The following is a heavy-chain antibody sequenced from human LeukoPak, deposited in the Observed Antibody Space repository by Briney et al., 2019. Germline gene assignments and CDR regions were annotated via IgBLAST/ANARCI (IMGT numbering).Heavy chain of an antibody. CDR3: ASGAARPDY. V-gene: IGHV3-21*01. Sequence: PGGSLRLSSAASGFTFSSYSMNSVRDAPGKGLEWVSSISSSSSYTYYADSVKGRYTISRDNAKNSLYLQMNSLRAEDTAVYHCASGAARPDYWGQGTLVTVSS. CDR2: ISSSSSYT. D-gene: IGHD6-6*01. CDR1: GFTFSSYS. J-gene: IGHJ4*02.